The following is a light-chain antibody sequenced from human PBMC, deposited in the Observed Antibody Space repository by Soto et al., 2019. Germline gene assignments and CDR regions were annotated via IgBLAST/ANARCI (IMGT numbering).Light chain of an antibody. CDR3: QQYNNWPPYT. V-gene: IGKV3-15*01. CDR1: QNIGSN. CDR2: GAS. J-gene: IGKJ2*01. Sequence: EVVMTQSPATLSASPGERVILSCRASQNIGSNLAWYQQRPGQAPRLLMYGASTRATETPARFSGSGSATDFTLTISSLQSEDFAVYYCQQYNNWPPYTFGQGPSWRSN.